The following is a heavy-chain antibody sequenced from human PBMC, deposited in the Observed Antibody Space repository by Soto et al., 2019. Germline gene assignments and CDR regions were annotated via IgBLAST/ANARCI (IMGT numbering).Heavy chain of an antibody. J-gene: IGHJ4*02. CDR2: ISAYNGNT. CDR3: ARDGDDGNDY. Sequence: ASLNVSFKASGYTFTSDFISWLRQAPGQGLEWMGWISAYNGNTNYAQKLQGRVTMTTDTSTSTAYVELRSLRYDDTAVYYCARDGDDGNDYWGPAHLATVSS. V-gene: IGHV1-18*01. CDR1: GYTFTSDF. D-gene: IGHD3-10*01.